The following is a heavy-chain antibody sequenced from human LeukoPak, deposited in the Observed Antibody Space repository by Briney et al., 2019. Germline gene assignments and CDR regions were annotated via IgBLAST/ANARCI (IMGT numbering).Heavy chain of an antibody. CDR2: ISYDGSNK. V-gene: IGHV3-30-3*01. CDR1: GFTFSSYA. CDR3: ARATYYYDSSGTPLAG. J-gene: IGHJ4*02. D-gene: IGHD3-22*01. Sequence: GGSLRLSCAASGFTFSSYAMHWVRQAPGKGLEWVAVISYDGSNKYYADSVKGRFTISRDNSKNTLYLQMNSLRAEDTAVYYCARATYYYDSSGTPLAGWGQGTLVTVSS.